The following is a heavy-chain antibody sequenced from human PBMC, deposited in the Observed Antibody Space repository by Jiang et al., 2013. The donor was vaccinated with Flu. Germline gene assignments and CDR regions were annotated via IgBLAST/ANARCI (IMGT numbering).Heavy chain of an antibody. CDR2: IRSKANSYAT. CDR1: GFTFSGSA. Sequence: QLVESGGGLVQPGGSLKLSCAASGFTFSGSAMHWVRQASGKGLEWVGRIRSKANSYATAYAASVKGRFTISRDDSKNTAYLQMNSLKTEDTAVYYCTSGGSAEAMGERIDYGMDVWGQGTTVTVSS. J-gene: IGHJ6*02. CDR3: TSGGSAEAMGERIDYGMDV. V-gene: IGHV3-73*02. D-gene: IGHD5-18*01.